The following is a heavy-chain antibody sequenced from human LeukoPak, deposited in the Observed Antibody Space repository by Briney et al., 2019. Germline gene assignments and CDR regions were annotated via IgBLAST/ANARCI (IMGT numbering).Heavy chain of an antibody. CDR1: GDSVSSNSVT. V-gene: IGHV6-1*01. CDR3: ARRLTQYDCFDP. D-gene: IGHD2-2*01. CDR2: TYYRSTWYN. Sequence: SQTLSLTCALSGDSVSSNSVTWNWIRQSPSRGLEWLGRTYYRSTWYNDYAVSVRGRITVNPDTSKNQFSLHLNSVTPEDTAVYYCARRLTQYDCFDPWGQGILVTVSS. J-gene: IGHJ5*02.